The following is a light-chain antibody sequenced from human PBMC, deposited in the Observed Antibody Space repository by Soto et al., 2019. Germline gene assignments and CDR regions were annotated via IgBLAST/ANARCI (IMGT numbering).Light chain of an antibody. CDR3: QQYGSSLGGT. V-gene: IGKV3-20*01. J-gene: IGKJ4*02. Sequence: EIVLTPSPGTLSFSVGARATLSCRASQSVSSSSLAWYQQKPGQASRLLIYGASSRATGIPDRFSGSGSGTDFTLTISRLGPEDVAVYYCQQYGSSLGGTCGGGTKVDIK. CDR1: QSVSSSS. CDR2: GAS.